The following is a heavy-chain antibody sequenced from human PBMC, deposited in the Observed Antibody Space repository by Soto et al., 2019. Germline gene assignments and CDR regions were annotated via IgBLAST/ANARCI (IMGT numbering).Heavy chain of an antibody. CDR3: ANTPQSRSSSLVVDY. Sequence: PGGSLRLSCAASGFTFSSYAMSWVRQAPGKGLGWVSAISGSGGSTYYADSVKGRFTISRDNSKNTLYLQMNSLRAEDAAVYYCANTPQSRSSSLVVDYWGQGTLVTVSS. D-gene: IGHD6-6*01. J-gene: IGHJ4*02. CDR1: GFTFSSYA. CDR2: ISGSGGST. V-gene: IGHV3-23*01.